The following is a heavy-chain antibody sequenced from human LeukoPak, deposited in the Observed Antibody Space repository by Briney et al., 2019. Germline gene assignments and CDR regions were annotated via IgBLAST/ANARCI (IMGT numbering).Heavy chain of an antibody. CDR1: GGTFSSYA. CDR2: IIPILGIA. V-gene: IGHV1-69*04. Sequence: ASVKVSCKASGGTFSSYAISWVRQAPGQGLEWMGRIIPILGIANHAQKFQGRVTITADKSTSTAYMELSSLRSEDTAVYYCARDYYDSRKNFDYWGQGTLVTVSS. J-gene: IGHJ4*02. CDR3: ARDYYDSRKNFDY. D-gene: IGHD3-22*01.